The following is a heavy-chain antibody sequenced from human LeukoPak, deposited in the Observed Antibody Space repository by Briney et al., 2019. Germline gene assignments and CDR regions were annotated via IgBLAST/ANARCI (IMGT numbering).Heavy chain of an antibody. V-gene: IGHV3-74*01. CDR1: GFTFTSYW. CDR3: ITDLG. D-gene: IGHD1-14*01. J-gene: IGHJ4*02. Sequence: GGSLTLSCATSGFTFTSYWMHWVRHVAGKGLVWLARVDHGGSGTNYADSVKGRFTISRDNAKSTVYLQMNSLRVEDTAVYYCITDLGWGQGTLVTVSS. CDR2: VDHGGSGT.